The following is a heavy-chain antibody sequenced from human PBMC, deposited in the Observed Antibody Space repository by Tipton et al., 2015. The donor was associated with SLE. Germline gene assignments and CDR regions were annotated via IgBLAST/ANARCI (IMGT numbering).Heavy chain of an antibody. Sequence: TLSLTCTVSGGSLSSLYWSWIWQPPGKGREWVGYFYTGGGTNSNPSLKSRVTISVKTSKNQFSLKLSSVTAADTAVYYCARVGDYVWGSSGWYFDLWGRGTLVTVSS. J-gene: IGHJ2*01. D-gene: IGHD3-16*01. CDR3: ARVGDYVWGSSGWYFDL. CDR2: FYTGGGT. CDR1: GGSLSSLY. V-gene: IGHV4-4*08.